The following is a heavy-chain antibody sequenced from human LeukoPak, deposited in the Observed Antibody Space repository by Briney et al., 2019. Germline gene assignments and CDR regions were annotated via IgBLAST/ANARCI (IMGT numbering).Heavy chain of an antibody. Sequence: PGGSLRLSCAASGFTFSGYWMHWVRQAPGKGLVWVSLISSDGSSTSYTDSVKGRFTISRDNAKNTLYLQMNSLRAEDTAVYYCARVGWFGGFYFDYWGHGILVTVSS. CDR1: GFTFSGYW. CDR3: ARVGWFGGFYFDY. V-gene: IGHV3-74*01. CDR2: ISSDGSST. J-gene: IGHJ4*01. D-gene: IGHD3-10*01.